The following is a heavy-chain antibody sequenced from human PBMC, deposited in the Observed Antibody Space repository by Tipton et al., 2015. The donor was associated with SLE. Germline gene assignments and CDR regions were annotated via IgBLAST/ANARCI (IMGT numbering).Heavy chain of an antibody. CDR1: GDSISSHY. CDR2: IRYSVST. J-gene: IGHJ6*02. Sequence: TLSLTCTVSGDSISSHYWTWIRQSPGKGLERIGSIRYSVSTNYNPSLKSRVTISVDTSRNQFSLKLRSVTAADTGVFYCARAPEGELGGMDVWGQGTTVTVSS. CDR3: ARAPEGELGGMDV. V-gene: IGHV4-59*11. D-gene: IGHD1-26*01.